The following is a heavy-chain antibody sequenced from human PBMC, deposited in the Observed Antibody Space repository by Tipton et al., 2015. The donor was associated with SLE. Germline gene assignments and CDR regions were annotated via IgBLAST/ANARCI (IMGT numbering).Heavy chain of an antibody. J-gene: IGHJ5*02. CDR3: TRGLRYFELNWFDP. CDR2: MYNSGGS. CDR1: GGSISSSRYY. D-gene: IGHD3-9*01. V-gene: IGHV4-39*07. Sequence: TLSLTCTVSGGSISSSRYYWGWIRQPPGKGLEWIGSMYNSGGSYYNPSLKSRVTISVDTSKNQFSLKLSSVTAADTAVYYCTRGLRYFELNWFDPWGQGTLVTVSS.